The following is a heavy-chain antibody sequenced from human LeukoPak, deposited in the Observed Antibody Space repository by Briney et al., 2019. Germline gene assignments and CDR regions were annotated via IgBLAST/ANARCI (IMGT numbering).Heavy chain of an antibody. CDR1: GFTFSNYW. CDR2: IKHDGSEK. V-gene: IGHV3-7*03. Sequence: GGSLRLSCEASGFTFSNYWMSWVRQAPGKGLEWVANIKHDGSEKYYVDSVKGRFTISRDNAKNSLYLQMNSLRAEDTALYYCAKGSGSYYKGYFDYWGQGTLVTVSS. J-gene: IGHJ4*02. D-gene: IGHD3-10*01. CDR3: AKGSGSYYKGYFDY.